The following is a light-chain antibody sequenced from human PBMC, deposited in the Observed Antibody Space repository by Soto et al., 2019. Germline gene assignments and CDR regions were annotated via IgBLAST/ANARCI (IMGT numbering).Light chain of an antibody. CDR3: QQYQNWPPIT. V-gene: IGKV3-15*01. Sequence: EIVLMQSPATLSVSPGERATLSCRASQSVSSNLAWYQQKPGQAPRLLIYGASTRATGIPARFSGSGSGTEFTLTISSLQSEDFAVYYCQQYQNWPPITFGQGTRLEIK. J-gene: IGKJ5*01. CDR1: QSVSSN. CDR2: GAS.